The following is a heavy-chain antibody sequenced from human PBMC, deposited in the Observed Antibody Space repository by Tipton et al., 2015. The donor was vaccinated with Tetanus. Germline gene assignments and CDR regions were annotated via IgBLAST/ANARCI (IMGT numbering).Heavy chain of an antibody. J-gene: IGHJ3*02. CDR2: INSDGSKT. CDR3: ARAVRGRDVFDI. CDR1: GFTFRSYW. Sequence: SLRLSCAASGFTFRSYWMRWVRQVPGKGLVWISRINSDGSKTTYADSVKGRFTISRDNAKNTLHLHMDSLRADDTAVYYCARAVRGRDVFDIWGQGTMVIVSS. V-gene: IGHV3-74*03. D-gene: IGHD3-10*01.